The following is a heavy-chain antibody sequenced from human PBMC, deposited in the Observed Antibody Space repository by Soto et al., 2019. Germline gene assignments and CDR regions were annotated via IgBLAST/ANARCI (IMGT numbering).Heavy chain of an antibody. D-gene: IGHD2-21*01. CDR1: GGSISSYY. CDR3: ARDHISPGWFEP. Sequence: PSETLSLTCTVSGGSISSYYWSWIRQPPGKGLEWIGYIYYIGSTNYNPSLKSRVTISVDTSKNQFSLKLSSVTAADTAVYYCARDHISPGWFEPWGQGTLVTVSS. J-gene: IGHJ5*02. CDR2: IYYIGST. V-gene: IGHV4-59*01.